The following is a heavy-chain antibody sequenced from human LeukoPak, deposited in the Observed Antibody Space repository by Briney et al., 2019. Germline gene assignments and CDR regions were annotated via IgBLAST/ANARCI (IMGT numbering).Heavy chain of an antibody. D-gene: IGHD3-9*01. Sequence: PGGSLRLSCAASGFTFSSYWMSWVRQAPGKGLEWVANIKQDGSEKYYVDSVKDRFNISRDNAKNSLYLQMNSLRAEDTSVYYCARGYDILTGYQTFDYWGQGTLVTVSS. CDR3: ARGYDILTGYQTFDY. CDR1: GFTFSSYW. J-gene: IGHJ4*02. V-gene: IGHV3-7*03. CDR2: IKQDGSEK.